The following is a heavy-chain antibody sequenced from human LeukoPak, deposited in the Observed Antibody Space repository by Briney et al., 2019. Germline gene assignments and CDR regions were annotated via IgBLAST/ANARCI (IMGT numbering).Heavy chain of an antibody. D-gene: IGHD5-18*01. Sequence: HPGGSLRLSCAASGFTFSSYAMSWVRQAPGKGLEWVSAISGSGGSIYYADSVKGRFTISRDNSKNTLYLQMNSLRAEDTAVYYCGEVIQLWLGWYFDYWGQGTLVTVSS. CDR2: ISGSGGSI. CDR3: GEVIQLWLGWYFDY. CDR1: GFTFSSYA. J-gene: IGHJ4*02. V-gene: IGHV3-23*01.